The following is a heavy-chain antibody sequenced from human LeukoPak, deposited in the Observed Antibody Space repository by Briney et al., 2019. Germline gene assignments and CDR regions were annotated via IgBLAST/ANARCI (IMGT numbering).Heavy chain of an antibody. V-gene: IGHV3-11*04. CDR1: GLTFSDYY. D-gene: IGHD3-22*01. Sequence: GGSLRLSCAASGLTFSDYYMTWIRQAPGKGLEWVSSISGAGTTIYSADSVRGRFTVSRDNARNSLFLHMNSLRAEDTAVYYCAVQITMIVVVPYFDYWGQGTLVTVSS. J-gene: IGHJ4*02. CDR3: AVQITMIVVVPYFDY. CDR2: ISGAGTTI.